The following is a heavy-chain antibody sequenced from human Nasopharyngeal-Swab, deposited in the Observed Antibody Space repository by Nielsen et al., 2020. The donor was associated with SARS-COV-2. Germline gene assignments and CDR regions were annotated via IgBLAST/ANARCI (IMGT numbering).Heavy chain of an antibody. D-gene: IGHD1-26*01. J-gene: IGHJ4*02. CDR3: AREFEATGATYLDS. Sequence: GGSLRLSCAASGFAFTDYSMDWVRQAPGKGLEWVSYITSSSATKYYADSVKGRFTVSRDNAKNLLYLQMSSMRDEDTAVYYCAREFEATGATYLDSWGLGTLVTVSS. CDR2: ITSSSATK. CDR1: GFAFTDYS. V-gene: IGHV3-48*02.